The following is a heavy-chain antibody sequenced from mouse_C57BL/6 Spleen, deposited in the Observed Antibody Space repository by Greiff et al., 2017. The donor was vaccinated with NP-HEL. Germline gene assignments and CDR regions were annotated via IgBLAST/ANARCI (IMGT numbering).Heavy chain of an antibody. Sequence: QVQLQQSGPELVKPGASVKIPCKASGYTFTDYNMDWVRQRPGQGLEWIGEIDPSDSYTNYNQKFKGKSTLTVDKSSSTAYMQLSSLTSEDSAVYYCARWLLPLAMDYWGQGTSVTVSS. CDR2: IDPSDSYT. J-gene: IGHJ4*01. CDR3: ARWLLPLAMDY. CDR1: GYTFTDYN. V-gene: IGHV1-69*01. D-gene: IGHD1-2*01.